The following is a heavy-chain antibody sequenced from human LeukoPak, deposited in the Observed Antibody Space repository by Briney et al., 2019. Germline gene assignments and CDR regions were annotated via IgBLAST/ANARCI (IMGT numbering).Heavy chain of an antibody. Sequence: ASVKVSCKASGYTFTSYYMHWVRQAPGQGLEWMGIINPSGGSTSYAQKFQGGVTMTRDTSTSTVYMELSSLRSEDTAVYYCARGTSGYYDSSGYWPYYFDYWGQGTLVTVSS. CDR2: INPSGGST. CDR3: ARGTSGYYDSSGYWPYYFDY. CDR1: GYTFTSYY. J-gene: IGHJ4*02. D-gene: IGHD3-22*01. V-gene: IGHV1-46*01.